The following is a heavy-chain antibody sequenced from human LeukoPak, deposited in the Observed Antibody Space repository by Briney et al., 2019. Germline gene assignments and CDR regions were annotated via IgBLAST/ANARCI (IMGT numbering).Heavy chain of an antibody. CDR2: IYPGDSDT. CDR1: GYNFANYW. D-gene: IGHD4-11*01. CDR3: ARLRPDYSGDY. V-gene: IGHV5-51*01. Sequence: GESLKISCKGSGYNFANYWIAWVRQMPGKGLEWMGIIYPGDSDTRYSPSFQGQVTISADKSISTAYLQWSSLKASDTAMYYCARLRPDYSGDYWGQGTLVTVSS. J-gene: IGHJ4*02.